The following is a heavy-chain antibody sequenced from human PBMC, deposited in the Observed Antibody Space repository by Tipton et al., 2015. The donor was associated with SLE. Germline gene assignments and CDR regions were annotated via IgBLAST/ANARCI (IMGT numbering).Heavy chain of an antibody. CDR1: GDSISTGNYY. CDR2: IYPSVSA. Sequence: TLSLTCTVSGDSISTGNYYWSWIRQPAGKGLEWIGRIYPSVSANYNPSLKSRVAISVNPSKAQISLTLSSVTAADTAVYYCARAYSPGDCVTASCALGWLAPWGQGILVTVSS. V-gene: IGHV4-61*02. J-gene: IGHJ5*02. D-gene: IGHD2-2*03. CDR3: ARAYSPGDCVTASCALGWLAP.